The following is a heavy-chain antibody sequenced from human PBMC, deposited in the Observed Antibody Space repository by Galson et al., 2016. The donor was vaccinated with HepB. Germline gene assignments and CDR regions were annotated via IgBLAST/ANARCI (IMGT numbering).Heavy chain of an antibody. V-gene: IGHV3-13*01. CDR1: GFTFNDYD. CDR2: MGPAGDK. Sequence: SLRLSCAISGFTFNDYDMHWVRQGTGESLEWVATMGPAGDKFYPGSVKGRFPVARESDKNSLYLQMDSLRAGDSGVYYSASGPHRNHAYWGQGTLVTVSS. CDR3: ASGPHRNHAY. J-gene: IGHJ4*02. D-gene: IGHD1-14*01.